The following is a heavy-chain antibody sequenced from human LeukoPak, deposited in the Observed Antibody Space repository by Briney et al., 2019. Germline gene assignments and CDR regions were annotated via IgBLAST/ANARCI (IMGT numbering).Heavy chain of an antibody. V-gene: IGHV3-21*01. CDR3: ARDLKAMVRGVNSY. D-gene: IGHD3-10*01. CDR2: ISSSSSYI. J-gene: IGHJ4*02. CDR1: GFPFRSYS. Sequence: GGSLSLSCAVSGFPFRSYSMNWVRQAPGKGLEWVSSISSSSSYIYYADAVKGRFTISRDNAKNSLYLQMNSLGAEDTAVYYCARDLKAMVRGVNSYWGQGTLVTVSS.